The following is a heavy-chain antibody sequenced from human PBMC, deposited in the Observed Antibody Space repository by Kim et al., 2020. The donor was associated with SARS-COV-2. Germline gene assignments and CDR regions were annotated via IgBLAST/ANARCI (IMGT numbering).Heavy chain of an antibody. CDR3: ARLQIRITMVRGVPYYFDY. Sequence: KSRVTISVDTSKNQFSLKLSSVTAADTAVYYCARLQIRITMVRGVPYYFDYWGQGTLVTVSS. V-gene: IGHV4-39*01. J-gene: IGHJ4*02. D-gene: IGHD3-10*01.